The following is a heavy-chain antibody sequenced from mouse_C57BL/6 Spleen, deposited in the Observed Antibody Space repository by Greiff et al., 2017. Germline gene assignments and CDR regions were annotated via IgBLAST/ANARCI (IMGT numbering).Heavy chain of an antibody. Sequence: EVQGVESGGGLVKPGGSLKLSCEASGFTFSGYGMHWVRQAPETGLEWVAYISSGSGTIYYADTFKGRFTISRDKAKSTLFLQISSPRSEDTAKYYCARNYDYDVEYAMDYWGQGTSVTVSS. CDR3: ARNYDYDVEYAMDY. J-gene: IGHJ4*01. V-gene: IGHV5-17*01. CDR1: GFTFSGYG. D-gene: IGHD2-4*01. CDR2: ISSGSGTI.